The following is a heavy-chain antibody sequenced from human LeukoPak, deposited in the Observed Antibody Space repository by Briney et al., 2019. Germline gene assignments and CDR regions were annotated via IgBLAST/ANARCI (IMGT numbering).Heavy chain of an antibody. CDR1: GFTFSGSA. CDR3: SWHSYDSSGYYYFDY. J-gene: IGHJ4*02. V-gene: IGHV3-73*01. CDR2: IRSKANSYAT. D-gene: IGHD3-22*01. Sequence: GGSLRLSGAASGFTFSGSAMHWVRQASGKGLEWVGRIRSKANSYATAYAASVKGRFTISRDDSKNTAYLQMNSLKTEDTAVYYCSWHSYDSSGYYYFDYWGQGTLVTVSS.